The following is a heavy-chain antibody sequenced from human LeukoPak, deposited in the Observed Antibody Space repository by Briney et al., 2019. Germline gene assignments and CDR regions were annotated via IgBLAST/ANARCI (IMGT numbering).Heavy chain of an antibody. Sequence: ASVKVSCKASGYDFTSVGITWVRRAPGQGLEWMGWISPYNGNTRYAQKFQGRVAMTTDTSTTTAYMELRGLRFNDTAVYYCARAGSGSGWYFDYWGRGTLVTVSS. J-gene: IGHJ4*02. D-gene: IGHD6-19*01. CDR1: GYDFTSVG. CDR3: ARAGSGSGWYFDY. CDR2: ISPYNGNT. V-gene: IGHV1-18*01.